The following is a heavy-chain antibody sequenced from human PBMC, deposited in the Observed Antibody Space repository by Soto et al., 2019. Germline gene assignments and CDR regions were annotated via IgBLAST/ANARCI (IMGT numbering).Heavy chain of an antibody. Sequence: QVQLQESGPGLVKPSETLSLTCTVSGGSISSYYWSWIRQPPGKGLEWIGYIYYSGSTNYNPSLKSRVTISVDTSKNQFSLKLNSMTAADAAVYYWARHKYGSGSTSFDYWGQGTLVTVSS. V-gene: IGHV4-59*08. J-gene: IGHJ4*02. CDR2: IYYSGST. CDR3: ARHKYGSGSTSFDY. CDR1: GGSISSYY. D-gene: IGHD3-10*01.